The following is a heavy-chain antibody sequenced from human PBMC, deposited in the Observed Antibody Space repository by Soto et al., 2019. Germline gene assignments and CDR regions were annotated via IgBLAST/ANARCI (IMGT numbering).Heavy chain of an antibody. CDR1: GGTFSSYA. CDR2: IIPIFGTA. Sequence: VASVKVSCKASGGTFSSYAISWVRQAPGQGLEWMGGIIPIFGTANYAQKFQGRVTITADESTSTAYMELSSLRSEDTAVYYCARSYDSSGYRFDYWGQGTLVTVSS. J-gene: IGHJ4*02. V-gene: IGHV1-69*13. CDR3: ARSYDSSGYRFDY. D-gene: IGHD3-22*01.